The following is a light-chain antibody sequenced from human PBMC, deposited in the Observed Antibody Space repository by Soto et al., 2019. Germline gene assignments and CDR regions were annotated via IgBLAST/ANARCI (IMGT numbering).Light chain of an antibody. J-gene: IGLJ3*02. CDR3: TSYTTSSTLV. CDR2: DVS. CDR1: SNDVGGYNY. V-gene: IGLV2-14*03. Sequence: QSALTQPASVSGSPGQSITISCTGTSNDVGGYNYVSWYQQHPHKAPKLMIFDVSNRPSGVSNRFSGSKSGNTASLTISGLQAEDEADYYCTSYTTSSTLVFGGGTKVTVL.